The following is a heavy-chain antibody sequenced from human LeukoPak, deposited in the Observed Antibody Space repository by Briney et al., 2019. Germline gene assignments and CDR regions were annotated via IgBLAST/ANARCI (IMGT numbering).Heavy chain of an antibody. CDR2: IYTSGST. J-gene: IGHJ4*02. CDR1: GDSISSGSYY. CDR3: ARESTYHDFWSGYYFDY. D-gene: IGHD3-3*01. V-gene: IGHV4-61*02. Sequence: TSETLSLTCTVSGDSISSGSYYWSWIRQPAEKGLEWLGRIYTSGSTNYNPSLKSRVTISVDTSKNQFSLKLSSVTAADTAVYYCARESTYHDFWSGYYFDYWGQGTLVTVSS.